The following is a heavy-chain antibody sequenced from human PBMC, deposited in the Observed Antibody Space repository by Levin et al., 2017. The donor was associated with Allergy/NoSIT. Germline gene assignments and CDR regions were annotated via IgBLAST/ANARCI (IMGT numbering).Heavy chain of an antibody. CDR3: ARDPHIAVAGRVYYYYYMDV. D-gene: IGHD6-19*01. Sequence: GESLKISCAASGFTFSSYWMHWVRQAPGKGLVWVSRINSDGSSTSYADSVKGRFTISRDNAKNTLYLQMNSLRAEDTAVYYCARDPHIAVAGRVYYYYYMDVWGKGTTVTVSS. CDR1: GFTFSSYW. CDR2: INSDGSST. V-gene: IGHV3-74*01. J-gene: IGHJ6*03.